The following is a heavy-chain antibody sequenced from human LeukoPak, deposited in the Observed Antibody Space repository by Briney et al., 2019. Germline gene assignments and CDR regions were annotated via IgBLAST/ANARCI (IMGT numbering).Heavy chain of an antibody. CDR1: GFTFSSYW. D-gene: IGHD2-8*02. J-gene: IGHJ6*03. CDR3: AKNRGHCVDGVCHNYYYMDV. Sequence: GGSLRLSCAASGFTFSSYWMHWVRQAPGKGLVWVSRINSDGSSTNYADSVKGRFTISRDNAKNTLYLQMNSLRAEDTAVYYCAKNRGHCVDGVCHNYYYMDVWGRGTTVTVSS. CDR2: INSDGSST. V-gene: IGHV3-74*01.